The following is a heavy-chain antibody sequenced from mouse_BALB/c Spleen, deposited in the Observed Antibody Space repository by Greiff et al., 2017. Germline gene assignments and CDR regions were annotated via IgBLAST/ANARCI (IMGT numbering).Heavy chain of an antibody. CDR3: ARGRGDLVGYAMDY. Sequence: DVMLVESGGGLVKPGGSLKLSCAASGFTFSSYAMSWVRQTPEKRLEWVASISSGGSTYYPDSVKGRFTISRDNARNILYLQMSSLRSEDTAMYYCARGRGDLVGYAMDYWGQGTSVTVSS. D-gene: IGHD2-10*02. CDR2: ISSGGST. J-gene: IGHJ4*01. V-gene: IGHV5-6-5*01. CDR1: GFTFSSYA.